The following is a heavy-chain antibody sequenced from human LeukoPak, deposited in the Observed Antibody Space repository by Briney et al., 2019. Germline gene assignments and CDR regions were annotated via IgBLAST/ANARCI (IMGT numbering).Heavy chain of an antibody. V-gene: IGHV4-38-2*02. CDR3: ARDLSRRRYYYDSSGYDSGY. Sequence: PSETLSLTCTVSGYSISSGYYWGWIRQPPGKGLEWIGSIYHSGSTYYNPSLKSRVTISVDTSKNQFSLKLSSVTAADTAVYYCARDLSRRRYYYDSSGYDSGYWGQGTLVTVSS. J-gene: IGHJ4*02. CDR1: GYSISSGYY. CDR2: IYHSGST. D-gene: IGHD3-22*01.